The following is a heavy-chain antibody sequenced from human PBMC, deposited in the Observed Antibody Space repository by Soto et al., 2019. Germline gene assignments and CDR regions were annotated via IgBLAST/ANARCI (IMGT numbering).Heavy chain of an antibody. D-gene: IGHD1-1*01. V-gene: IGHV1-3*01. CDR2: INGANGNT. J-gene: IGHJ6*02. Sequence: ASVNVSCKSSGYSFSTYSIHWVRQAPGQGLEWMGWINGANGNTRYSQKFKDRVSISRDTPASTGYMELSSLRSEDTAVYYCARGKGVEENYYYHGMDVWGPGTTVTVSS. CDR3: ARGKGVEENYYYHGMDV. CDR1: GYSFSTYS.